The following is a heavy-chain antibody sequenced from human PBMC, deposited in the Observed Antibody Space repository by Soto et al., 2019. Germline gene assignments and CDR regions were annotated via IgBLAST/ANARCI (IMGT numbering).Heavy chain of an antibody. CDR3: ARDFRGIAVAGTGDY. V-gene: IGHV1-18*01. Sequence: ASVKVSCKASGYTFTSYGISWVRQAPGQGLEWMGWISAYNGNTNYAQKLQGRVTMTTDTSTSTAYMELSSLRSEDTAVYYCARDFRGIAVAGTGDYWGQGTLVTVSS. J-gene: IGHJ4*02. D-gene: IGHD6-19*01. CDR2: ISAYNGNT. CDR1: GYTFTSYG.